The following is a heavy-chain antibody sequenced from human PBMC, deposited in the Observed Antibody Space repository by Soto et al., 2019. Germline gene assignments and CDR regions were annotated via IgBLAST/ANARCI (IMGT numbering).Heavy chain of an antibody. J-gene: IGHJ4*02. CDR2: VSPYYGNT. CDR1: RYNFTDFS. V-gene: IGHV1-18*01. Sequence: ASVKVSYRSCRYNFTDFSITWVRQAPGQGLEWMGWVSPYYGNTKYTEKFQDRVTMTADTSTNTVYLELRTLTSDDTAIYYCARKVLLCYFWGRG. D-gene: IGHD3-10*02. CDR3: ARKVLLCYF.